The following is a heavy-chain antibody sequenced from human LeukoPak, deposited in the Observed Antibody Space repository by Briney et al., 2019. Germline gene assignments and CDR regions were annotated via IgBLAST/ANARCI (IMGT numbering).Heavy chain of an antibody. D-gene: IGHD3-3*02. J-gene: IGHJ3*02. Sequence: SETLSLTCAVYGGSFSGYYWSWIRQPPGKGLEWIGKINHSGSTNYNPSLKSRVTISVDTSKNQFSLKLSSVTAADTAVYYCARVLARAFDIWGQGTMVTVSS. CDR1: GGSFSGYY. CDR3: ARVLARAFDI. V-gene: IGHV4-34*01. CDR2: INHSGST.